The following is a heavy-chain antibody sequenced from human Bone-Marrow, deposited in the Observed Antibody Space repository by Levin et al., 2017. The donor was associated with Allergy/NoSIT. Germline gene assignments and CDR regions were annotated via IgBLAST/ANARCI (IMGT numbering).Heavy chain of an antibody. Sequence: GGSLRLSCVGSGFTFSTYGMHWVRQFPGKGLEWVAAVSADGTTAYYGDSVKGRFTVSRDNSRSTLYLQMDTLRPDDTAMYYCSKDDVTDNVWGQGTLVTVSS. J-gene: IGHJ4*02. CDR3: SKDDVTDNV. V-gene: IGHV3-30*18. CDR1: GFTFSTYG. D-gene: IGHD1-14*01. CDR2: VSADGTTA.